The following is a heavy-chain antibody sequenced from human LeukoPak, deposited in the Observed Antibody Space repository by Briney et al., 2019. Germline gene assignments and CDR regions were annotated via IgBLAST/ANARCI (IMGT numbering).Heavy chain of an antibody. CDR2: IKQDGSEK. V-gene: IGHV3-7*01. Sequence: PGGSLRLSSAASGFTFSSYWMTWVRQAPGKGLEGVANIKQDGSEKYVDSVKVRFTISRDNAKNSLYLQMNGLRAEDTAVYYCTRDTGCSGGTCYSFYDYWGQGTLVTVSS. CDR3: TRDTGCSGGTCYSFYDY. D-gene: IGHD2-15*01. J-gene: IGHJ4*02. CDR1: GFTFSSYW.